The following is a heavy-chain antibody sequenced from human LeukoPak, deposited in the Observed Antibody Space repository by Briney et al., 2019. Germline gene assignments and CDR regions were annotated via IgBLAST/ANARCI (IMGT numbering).Heavy chain of an antibody. J-gene: IGHJ1*01. D-gene: IGHD3-22*01. CDR3: AREGPLYYYDSSGYHIL. CDR1: GGSISSYY. V-gene: IGHV4-59*01. CDR2: IYYSGST. Sequence: SSETLSLTCTVSGGSISSYYWSWIRQPPGKGLEWIGYIYYSGSTNYNPSLKSRVTISVDTSKNQFSLKLSSVTAADAAVYYCAREGPLYYYDSSGYHILWGQGTLVTVSS.